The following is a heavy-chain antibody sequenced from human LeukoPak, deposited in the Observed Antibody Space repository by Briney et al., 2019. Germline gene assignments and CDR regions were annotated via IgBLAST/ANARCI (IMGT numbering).Heavy chain of an antibody. CDR1: GFSFDSYS. Sequence: PGRSLRLSCADSGFSFDSYSMHWVRQAPGKGPEWVAVVSYDGSNKYYADSVKGRFTISRDNSKNTLYLQMDSLRAEDTAVYYCAKSFSKNPETRGSYYFDYWGQGTLVTVSS. V-gene: IGHV3-30-3*02. CDR2: VSYDGSNK. J-gene: IGHJ4*02. CDR3: AKSFSKNPETRGSYYFDY.